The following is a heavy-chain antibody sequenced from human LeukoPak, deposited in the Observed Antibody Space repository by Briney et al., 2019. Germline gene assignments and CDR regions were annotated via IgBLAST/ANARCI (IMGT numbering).Heavy chain of an antibody. Sequence: PSETLSLTCTVSGGSISSYYWGWIRQPPGKGLEWVGYIYYSGSTNYNPSLMSRVTISVDTSKNQFSLKLSSVTAADTAVYYCARHGDLFWFGELSPLRYWGQGTLVTVSS. J-gene: IGHJ4*02. CDR2: IYYSGST. CDR1: GGSISSYY. V-gene: IGHV4-59*08. D-gene: IGHD3-10*01. CDR3: ARHGDLFWFGELSPLRY.